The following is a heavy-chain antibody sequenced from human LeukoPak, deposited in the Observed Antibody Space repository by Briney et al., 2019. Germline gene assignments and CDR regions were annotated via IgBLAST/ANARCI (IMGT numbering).Heavy chain of an antibody. CDR2: IYYGGST. Sequence: SSETLSLTCTVSGGSVSSSSYYWGWIRQPPGKGLEWIGSIYYGGSTYYNPSLKSRATISVDTSKNQFSLKLSSVTAADTAVYYCAGAPYSSGWPWGQGTLVTVSS. J-gene: IGHJ4*01. V-gene: IGHV4-39*01. CDR1: GGSVSSSSYY. D-gene: IGHD6-19*01. CDR3: AGAPYSSGWP.